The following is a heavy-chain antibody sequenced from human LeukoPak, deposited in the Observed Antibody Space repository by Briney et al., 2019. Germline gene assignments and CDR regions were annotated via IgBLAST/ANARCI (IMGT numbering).Heavy chain of an antibody. CDR3: AKYRSSSTLLDYFDY. V-gene: IGHV3-23*01. D-gene: IGHD6-13*01. J-gene: IGHJ4*02. Sequence: GGSLRLSCAASGFTFSSYAMSWVRQAPGKGLEWVSAISGSGGSTYYADSVKGRFTISRDNSKNTLYLQMNSLRAEDTAVYYCAKYRSSSTLLDYFDYWGQGTLVNVSS. CDR1: GFTFSSYA. CDR2: ISGSGGST.